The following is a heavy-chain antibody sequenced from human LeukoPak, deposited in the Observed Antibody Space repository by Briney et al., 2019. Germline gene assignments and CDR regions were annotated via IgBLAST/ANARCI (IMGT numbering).Heavy chain of an antibody. D-gene: IGHD1-26*01. CDR1: GFTFSSYW. J-gene: IGHJ4*02. CDR3: ARDLIVGAPAFEH. V-gene: IGHV3-7*03. CDR2: IKQDGSEK. Sequence: PGGSLRLPCAASGFTFSSYWMSWVRQAPGKGLEWVGNIKQDGSEKFYVDSVKDRFTISRDNAKNSLYLQMNSLRAEDTAVYYCARDLIVGAPAFEHWGQGTLVTVSS.